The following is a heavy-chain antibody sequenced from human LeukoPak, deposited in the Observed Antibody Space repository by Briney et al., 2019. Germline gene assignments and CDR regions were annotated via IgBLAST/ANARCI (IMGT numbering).Heavy chain of an antibody. CDR3: ARTYSSSDEFDY. J-gene: IGHJ4*02. CDR1: GYTFTSYY. D-gene: IGHD6-13*01. CDR2: INPSGGST. V-gene: IGHV1-46*01. Sequence: ASVKVSCKASGYTFTSYYIHWVRQAPGQGLELMGIINPSGGSTTYAQKFQGRVAMTRDTSTSRVYMEVSSLRSEDTAVYYCARTYSSSDEFDYWGQGTLVTVSS.